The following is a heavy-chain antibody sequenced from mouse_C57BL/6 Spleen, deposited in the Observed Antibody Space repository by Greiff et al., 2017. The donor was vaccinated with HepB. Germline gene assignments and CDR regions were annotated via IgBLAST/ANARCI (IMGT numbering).Heavy chain of an antibody. CDR2: ILPGSGST. CDR3: ARRLYYYGSSSPDWYFDV. CDR1: GYTFTGYW. J-gene: IGHJ1*03. D-gene: IGHD1-1*01. Sequence: VQLQQSGAELMKPGASVKLSCKATGYTFTGYWIEWVKQRPGHGLEWIGEILPGSGSTNYNEKFKGKATFTADTSSNTAYMQLSSLTTEDSAIYYCARRLYYYGSSSPDWYFDVWGTGTTVTVSS. V-gene: IGHV1-9*01.